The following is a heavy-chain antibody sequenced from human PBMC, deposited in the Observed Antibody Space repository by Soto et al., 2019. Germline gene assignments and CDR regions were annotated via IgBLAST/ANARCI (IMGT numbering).Heavy chain of an antibody. CDR2: IYYSGNT. Sequence: ASETLSLTCTVSGCSISSSSYYWGWIRQPPGKGLEWIGCIYYSGNTYYNPSLKSRVTISVDRSKNQFSLKLSSVTAADTAVYYCPRVPDRWGQGTLVIVSS. D-gene: IGHD2-2*01. CDR1: GCSISSSSYY. J-gene: IGHJ4*02. CDR3: PRVPDR. V-gene: IGHV4-39*07.